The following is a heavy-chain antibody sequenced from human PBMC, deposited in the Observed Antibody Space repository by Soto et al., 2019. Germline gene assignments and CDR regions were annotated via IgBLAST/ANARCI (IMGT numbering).Heavy chain of an antibody. D-gene: IGHD3-3*01. Sequence: GGSLRLSCSASGFTFSSYAMHWVRQAPGKGLEYVSAISSNGGSTYYADSVKGRFTISRDNSMNTLYLQMSSLRAEDTAVYYCVTPYYDFWSGYYTGGLDVWGQGTTVTVSS. CDR3: VTPYYDFWSGYYTGGLDV. J-gene: IGHJ6*02. CDR1: GFTFSSYA. CDR2: ISSNGGST. V-gene: IGHV3-64D*06.